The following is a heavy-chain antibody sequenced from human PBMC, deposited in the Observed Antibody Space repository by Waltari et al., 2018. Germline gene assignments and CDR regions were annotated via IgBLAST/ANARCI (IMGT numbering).Heavy chain of an antibody. CDR2: IYSGGST. D-gene: IGHD3-22*01. Sequence: EVQLVESGGGLIQPGGSLRLSCAASGFTVSSNYMSWVRQAPGKGLEWVSVIYSGGSTYYADSVKGRFTISRDKSKNTRYLQRNSLRAEDTAVYYCAREAGYYDSSGYGAFDIWGQGTMVTVSS. J-gene: IGHJ3*02. CDR3: AREAGYYDSSGYGAFDI. CDR1: GFTVSSNY. V-gene: IGHV3-53*01.